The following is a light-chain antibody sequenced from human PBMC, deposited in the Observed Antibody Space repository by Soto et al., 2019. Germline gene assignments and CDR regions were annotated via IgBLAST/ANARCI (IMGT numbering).Light chain of an antibody. CDR3: QQRSNWPPYT. V-gene: IGKV3-11*01. J-gene: IGKJ2*01. CDR1: QSVSSY. Sequence: EIVLTQSPATLSLSPGERATLSCRASQSVSSYLAWYQQKPGLAPRLLIYDASNRATGIPARFSGSVYETDLTLTISSLEPEDFAVYYCQQRSNWPPYTFGQGTKLEIK. CDR2: DAS.